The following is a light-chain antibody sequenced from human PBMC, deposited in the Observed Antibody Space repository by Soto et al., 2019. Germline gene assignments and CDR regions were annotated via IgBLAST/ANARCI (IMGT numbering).Light chain of an antibody. Sequence: DIQITQSSSTLSASVGDRVTITCRANQSISSWLAWYQQKPGKAPKVLIFDASSLQSGVPSRFSGSGSGTDFTLTISCLQSEDFATYYCQQYYSYPLTFGGGTKVDIK. CDR3: QQYYSYPLT. V-gene: IGKV1-5*01. J-gene: IGKJ4*01. CDR1: QSISSW. CDR2: DAS.